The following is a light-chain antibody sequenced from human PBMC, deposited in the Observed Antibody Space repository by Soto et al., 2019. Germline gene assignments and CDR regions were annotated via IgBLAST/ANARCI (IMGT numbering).Light chain of an antibody. Sequence: DIVMTQSPLSLPVTPGEPASISCRSSQSLLHSNGYNYLDWYLQKPGQSPQLLIYLGSNLASGVTDRFSVRGSGTDFTLKISRVEAEDVGVYYCMQALQSHGFGQGTRLEI. CDR2: LGS. V-gene: IGKV2-28*01. CDR3: MQALQSHG. J-gene: IGKJ5*01. CDR1: QSLLHSNGYNY.